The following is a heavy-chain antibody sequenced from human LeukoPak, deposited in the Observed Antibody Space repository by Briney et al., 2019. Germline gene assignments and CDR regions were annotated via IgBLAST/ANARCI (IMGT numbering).Heavy chain of an antibody. Sequence: GGSLRLSCAASGFTFSSYWMSWVRQAPGKGLEWVANIKQDGSEKYYVDSVKGRFTISRDNSKNTLYLQMNSLRAEDTAMYYCARYDTSASFDYWGQGNLVTVSS. CDR2: IKQDGSEK. D-gene: IGHD3-22*01. CDR1: GFTFSSYW. V-gene: IGHV3-7*01. CDR3: ARYDTSASFDY. J-gene: IGHJ4*02.